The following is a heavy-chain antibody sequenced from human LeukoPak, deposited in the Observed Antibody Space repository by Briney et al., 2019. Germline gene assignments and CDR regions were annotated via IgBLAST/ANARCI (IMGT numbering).Heavy chain of an antibody. CDR1: GFTFSSYS. CDR2: ISSSSSYI. Sequence: GGSLRLSCAASGFTFSSYSMNWVRQAPGKGLEWVSSISSSSSYIYYADSVKGRFTISRDNSKNSLYLQMNSLRAEDTAVYYCARAEAYDSTEEAFDIWGQGTMVTVSS. V-gene: IGHV3-21*01. CDR3: ARAEAYDSTEEAFDI. J-gene: IGHJ3*02. D-gene: IGHD3-22*01.